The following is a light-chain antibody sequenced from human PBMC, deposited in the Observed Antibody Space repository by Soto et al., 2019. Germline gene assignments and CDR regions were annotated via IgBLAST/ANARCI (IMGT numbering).Light chain of an antibody. CDR2: EAS. CDR1: QRISRW. CDR3: QQYNSYPYT. V-gene: IGKV1-5*03. J-gene: IGKJ2*01. Sequence: DIPMTQSPSALSASVGDRVTITCRASQRISRWLAWYQQKTGKAPKRLIYEASSLESGVPSRFSGSGSGTEFTLTISSLQPDDFATYYCQQYNSYPYTFGQGTKLEIK.